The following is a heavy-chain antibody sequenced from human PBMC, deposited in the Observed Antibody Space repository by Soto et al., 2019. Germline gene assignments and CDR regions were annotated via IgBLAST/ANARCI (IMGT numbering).Heavy chain of an antibody. V-gene: IGHV4-59*08. CDR1: GGSISSYY. J-gene: IGHJ6*03. CDR2: IYYSGST. D-gene: IGHD4-17*01. Sequence: SETLSLTCTVSGGSISSYYWSWIRQPPGKGLEWIGYIYYSGSTNYNPSLKSRVTISVDTSKNQFSLKLSSVTAADTAVYYCARHYDYGDYDPRYYYYYMDVWGKGTTVTVSS. CDR3: ARHYDYGDYDPRYYYYYMDV.